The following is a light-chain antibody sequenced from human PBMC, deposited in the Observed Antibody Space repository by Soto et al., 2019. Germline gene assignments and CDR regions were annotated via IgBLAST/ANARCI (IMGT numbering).Light chain of an antibody. V-gene: IGKV3-15*01. J-gene: IGKJ1*01. CDR1: QNLRSS. Sequence: GMTQSPATLSVSPGERATLSCRASQNLRSSLAWYQQKPGQAPRLLIYGASTRATGIPARFSRSGSGTEFTLTISSLQSEDFAVYFCQQYNIWPQTFGQGAKVDIK. CDR3: QQYNIWPQT. CDR2: GAS.